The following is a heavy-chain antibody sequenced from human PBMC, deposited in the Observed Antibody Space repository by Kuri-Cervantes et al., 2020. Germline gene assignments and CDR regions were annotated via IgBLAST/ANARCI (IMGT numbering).Heavy chain of an antibody. CDR3: ARHSSRWGMDV. Sequence: LSLTCAASGFTFSSYGMHWVRQTPGRGLECAAVMSYDGTKKYYADSVKGRFTISRDNSKNTLYLQMNSLRAEDTAVYYCARHSSRWGMDVWGQGTTVTVSS. D-gene: IGHD6-13*01. CDR2: MSYDGTKK. CDR1: GFTFSSYG. V-gene: IGHV3-30*03. J-gene: IGHJ6*02.